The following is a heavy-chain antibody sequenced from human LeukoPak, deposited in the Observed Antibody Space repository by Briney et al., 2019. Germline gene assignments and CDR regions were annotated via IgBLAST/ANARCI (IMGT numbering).Heavy chain of an antibody. CDR2: IYYSGST. CDR1: GGSISSYY. CDR3: ARSHAYYYDSSGYDY. Sequence: SETLSLTCTVSGGSISSYYWSWIRQPPGKGLEWIGYIYYSGSTNYNPSLKSRVTISVDTSKNQFSLKLSSVTAADTAVHYCARSHAYYYDSSGYDYWGQGTLVTVSS. V-gene: IGHV4-59*01. J-gene: IGHJ4*02. D-gene: IGHD3-22*01.